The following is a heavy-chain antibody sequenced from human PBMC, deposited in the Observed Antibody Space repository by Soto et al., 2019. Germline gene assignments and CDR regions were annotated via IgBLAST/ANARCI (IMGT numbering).Heavy chain of an antibody. CDR1: GFTFSSYA. CDR3: TKDLWPYLPAGGEFDS. D-gene: IGHD3-16*01. CDR2: ISGSAGST. V-gene: IGHV3-23*01. J-gene: IGHJ4*02. Sequence: EVQLLESGGGLVQPGGSRRLSCAASGFTFSSYALSWVRQAPGKGLGGVSAISGSAGSTYYADSVKGRFTISRDNSKNTLYLQMNSLRAEDTAVFYCTKDLWPYLPAGGEFDSWGQGTLVTVSS.